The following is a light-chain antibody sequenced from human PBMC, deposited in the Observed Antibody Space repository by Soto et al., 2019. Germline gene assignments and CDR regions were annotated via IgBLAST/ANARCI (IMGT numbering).Light chain of an antibody. CDR2: GAA. J-gene: IGKJ2*01. CDR1: QNIDRY. CDR3: QQSYSAPYT. Sequence: DIQMTQSPSSLSASVGDRVSISCRTSQNIDRYLNWYQQKPGKAPQVLISGAASLQSGVPSRFSGSGSGTEFTLSISSLQPGDFATYFCQQSYSAPYTVGQGTRLEI. V-gene: IGKV1-39*01.